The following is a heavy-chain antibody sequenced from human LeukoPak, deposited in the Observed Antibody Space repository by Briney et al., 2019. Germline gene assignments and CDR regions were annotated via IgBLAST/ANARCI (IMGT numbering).Heavy chain of an antibody. V-gene: IGHV4-59*01. CDR3: AREGGPYRPLDY. CDR1: GGSISNYY. Sequence: SETLSLTCTVSGGSISNYYWSWIRQPPGKGLERIGYIYYSGNTNYNPSLQSRVTISVDTSKNQFSLKLSSVTAADTAVYYCAREGGPYRPLDYSGQGTPVSVSS. J-gene: IGHJ4*02. CDR2: IYYSGNT.